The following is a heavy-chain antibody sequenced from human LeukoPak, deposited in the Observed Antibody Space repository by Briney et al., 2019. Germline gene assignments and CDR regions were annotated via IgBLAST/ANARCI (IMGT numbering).Heavy chain of an antibody. V-gene: IGHV1-2*02. Sequence: GASVKVSCKASGYTFTGYYMHWVRQAPGQGLEWMGWINPNSGGTGYAQKFQGRVTMTRDTSISTAYMELSTLRSDDTAVYYCARGGCSSTSCYASPRFDPWGQGTLVTVSS. D-gene: IGHD2-2*01. J-gene: IGHJ5*02. CDR3: ARGGCSSTSCYASPRFDP. CDR1: GYTFTGYY. CDR2: INPNSGGT.